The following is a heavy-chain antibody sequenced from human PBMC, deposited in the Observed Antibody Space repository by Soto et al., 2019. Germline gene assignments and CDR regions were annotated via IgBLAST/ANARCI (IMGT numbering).Heavy chain of an antibody. CDR1: GFSLSTSGVG. Sequence: QITLKESGPTLVKPTQTLTLTCTFSGFSLSTSGVGVGWIRQPPGKALEWLALIYWDDDKRYSPSLKSRLTIXKXSSKNQVVLTMTNMDPVDTATYYCAHQVVAAPEANYWGQGTLVTVSS. CDR3: AHQVVAAPEANY. J-gene: IGHJ4*02. CDR2: IYWDDDK. V-gene: IGHV2-5*02. D-gene: IGHD2-15*01.